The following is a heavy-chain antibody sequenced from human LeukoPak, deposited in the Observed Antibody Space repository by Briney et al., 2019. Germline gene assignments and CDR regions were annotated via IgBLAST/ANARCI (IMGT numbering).Heavy chain of an antibody. V-gene: IGHV3-74*01. D-gene: IGHD1-26*01. Sequence: PGGSLRLSCAASGFTFSSYWMHWVRQAPGKGLVWISGINTDGSTTSYADPVKGRFTISRDNANNTLYLQMNSLRAEDTAVYYCARNSGSNRPVDCWGQGTLVAVSS. CDR3: ARNSGSNRPVDC. CDR2: INTDGSTT. J-gene: IGHJ4*02. CDR1: GFTFSSYW.